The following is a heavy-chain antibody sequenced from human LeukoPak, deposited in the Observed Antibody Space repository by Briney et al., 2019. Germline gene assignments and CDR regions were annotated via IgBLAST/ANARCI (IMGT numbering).Heavy chain of an antibody. V-gene: IGHV1-69*01. D-gene: IGHD3-3*01. CDR2: ISPIFGTA. J-gene: IGHJ2*01. CDR1: GGTFSSYA. Sequence: ASVKVSCKASGGTFSSYAISWVRQAPGQGLEWMGGISPIFGTANYAQKFQGRVTITADESTSTAYMELSSLRSEDTAVYYCARDRSDFRSGYSIGSHWYFDLWGRGTLVTVSS. CDR3: ARDRSDFRSGYSIGSHWYFDL.